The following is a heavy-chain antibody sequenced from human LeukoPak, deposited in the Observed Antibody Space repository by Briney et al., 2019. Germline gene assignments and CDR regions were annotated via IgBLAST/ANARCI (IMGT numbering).Heavy chain of an antibody. CDR3: VRDPGAATFDY. J-gene: IGHJ4*02. Sequence: ASVKVSCKTSGYTFTRYDITWVRQAPGQGPEWMGGINVKNGNTNYAQKLRGRATLSRDTSTSTAYMEWRSLTSDDTAAYDCVRDPGAATFDYWGQGTLVTVSP. D-gene: IGHD2-15*01. V-gene: IGHV1-18*01. CDR1: GYTFTRYD. CDR2: INVKNGNT.